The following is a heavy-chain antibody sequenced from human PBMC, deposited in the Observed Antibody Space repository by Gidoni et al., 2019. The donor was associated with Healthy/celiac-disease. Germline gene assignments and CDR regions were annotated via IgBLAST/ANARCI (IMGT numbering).Heavy chain of an antibody. V-gene: IGHV2-5*02. J-gene: IGHJ5*02. CDR1: GFYLRTNGVC. CDR3: ASRGYSSSSRRNWFDP. Sequence: QLTFKESGPTLVKPTQTLTRTCTFSGFYLRTNGVCVGWIRQPTGKALEWLALIYWDAAQRYSPSLKSRLTIPKDTSKHQVVLTMTNMDPVDTATYSCASRGYSSSSRRNWFDPWGQGTLVTVSS. D-gene: IGHD6-6*01. CDR2: IYWDAAQ.